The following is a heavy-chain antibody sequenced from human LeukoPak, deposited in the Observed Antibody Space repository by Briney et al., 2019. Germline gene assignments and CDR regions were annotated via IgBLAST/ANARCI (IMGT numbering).Heavy chain of an antibody. V-gene: IGHV3-30*02. CDR2: IRSDGRNR. Sequence: GGSLRLSCTASGFSFSFYGMHWIRQAPGKGLEWVAFIRSDGRNRDYGDSVKGRFTISRDNSKNILYLQMNNLRPQDTAVYYCAKVGGDLSGELHPGDYWGQGTLVTVSS. J-gene: IGHJ4*02. CDR3: AKVGGDLSGELHPGDY. D-gene: IGHD3-10*01. CDR1: GFSFSFYG.